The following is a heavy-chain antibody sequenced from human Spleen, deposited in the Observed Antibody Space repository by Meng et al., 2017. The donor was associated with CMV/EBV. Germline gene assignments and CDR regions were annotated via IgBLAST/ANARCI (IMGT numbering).Heavy chain of an antibody. CDR2: IKQDGSEK. CDR3: ARDQGSSGWGRLYYYYYYGMDV. CDR1: GGSISSGDYY. V-gene: IGHV3-7*01. J-gene: IGHJ6*02. D-gene: IGHD6-19*01. Sequence: ETLSLTCTVSGGSISSGDYYWSWVRQAPGKGLEWVANIKQDGSEKYYVDSVKGRFTISRDNAKNSLYLQMNSLRAEDTAVYYCARDQGSSGWGRLYYYYYYGMDVWGQGTTVTVSS.